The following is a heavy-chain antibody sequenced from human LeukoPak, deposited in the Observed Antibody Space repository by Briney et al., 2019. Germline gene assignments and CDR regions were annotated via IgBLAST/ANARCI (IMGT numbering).Heavy chain of an antibody. CDR1: GFTFSSYA. CDR2: ISGSGGST. V-gene: IGHV3-23*01. Sequence: TGGSLRLSCAASGFTFSSYAMSWVRQAPGKGLEWVSAISGSGGSTYYADSVKGRFTISRDNSKSTLYLQMNSLRAEHTAVYYCAKVQGAFDIWGQGTMVTVSS. CDR3: AKVQGAFDI. J-gene: IGHJ3*02.